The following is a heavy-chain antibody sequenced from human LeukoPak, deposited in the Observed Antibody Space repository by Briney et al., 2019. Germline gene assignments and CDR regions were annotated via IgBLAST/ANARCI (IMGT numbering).Heavy chain of an antibody. V-gene: IGHV3-7*05. CDR1: GLTFSNYW. D-gene: IGHD1-26*01. CDR3: ARDNSGPQD. J-gene: IGHJ4*02. Sequence: PGRSLRLSCEASGLTFSNYWMSWVRQAPGKALEWVANINQDAGGKSYVDSVKGRFTISRENAKNSLYLQMNSLRVEGTAVYYCARDNSGPQDWGQGTLVTVSS. CDR2: INQDAGGK.